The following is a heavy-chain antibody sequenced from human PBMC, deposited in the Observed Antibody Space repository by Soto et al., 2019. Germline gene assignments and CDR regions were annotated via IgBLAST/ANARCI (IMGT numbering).Heavy chain of an antibody. CDR1: GFSLSTSGVS. V-gene: IGHV2-5*02. J-gene: IGHJ4*02. CDR2: IYWDDDK. Sequence: SGPTLVNPTQTLTLTCTFSGFSLSTSGVSVGWIRQPPGKALEWLALIYWDDDKRYSPSLKSRLTITKDTSKNQVVLTMTNMDPVDTGTYYCAHRKCSTTNCPSKQGIDYRGKGT. CDR3: AHRKCSTTNCPSKQGIDY. D-gene: IGHD1-1*01.